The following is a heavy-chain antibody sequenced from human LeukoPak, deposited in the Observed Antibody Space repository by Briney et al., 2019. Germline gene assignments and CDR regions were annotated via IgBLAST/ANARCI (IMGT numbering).Heavy chain of an antibody. CDR3: ARDFQTEAPDY. Sequence: GASVKVSCKSSGYTFTGYYMHWVRQAPGQGREWMGWINPNSGVTDFAQKFQGRVTMTRDTSISTAYMELSRLTSDDTAVYYCARDFQTEAPDYWGQGTLVTVSS. V-gene: IGHV1-2*02. D-gene: IGHD2/OR15-2a*01. CDR1: GYTFTGYY. CDR2: INPNSGVT. J-gene: IGHJ4*02.